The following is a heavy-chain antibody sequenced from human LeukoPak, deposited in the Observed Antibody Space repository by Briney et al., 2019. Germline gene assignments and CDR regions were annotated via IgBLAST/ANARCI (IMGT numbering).Heavy chain of an antibody. D-gene: IGHD2-15*01. CDR3: ARAGKLVVVAARVDY. CDR1: GYTFTSYG. CDR2: ISAYNGNT. Sequence: ASVKVSCKASGYTFTSYGISWVRQAPGQGLEWMGWISAYNGNTNYAQKLQGRVTMTTDTSTSTAYMELRSLRSDDTAVYYCARAGKLVVVAARVDYWGQGTLVTVSS. J-gene: IGHJ4*02. V-gene: IGHV1-18*01.